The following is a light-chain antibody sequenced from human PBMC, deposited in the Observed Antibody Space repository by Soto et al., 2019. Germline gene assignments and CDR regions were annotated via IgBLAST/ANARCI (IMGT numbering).Light chain of an antibody. CDR2: DDN. V-gene: IGLV1-51*01. CDR1: IFNLWGNS. CDR3: GSWDSSLSAYV. J-gene: IGLJ1*01. Sequence: SLLGLPASVSAAPTQKSCISCFVSIFNLWGNSVSCYQQLPGTAPKILMYDDNKRPSGIPDRFSGYKSCTSATLGITGFQTGDEPDYYCGSWDSSLSAYVFGIG.